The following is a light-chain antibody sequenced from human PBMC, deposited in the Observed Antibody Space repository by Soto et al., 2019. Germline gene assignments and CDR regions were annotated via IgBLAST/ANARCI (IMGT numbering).Light chain of an antibody. Sequence: DIVLTQSPATLSLSPGERSTLSFMSSRSVSSYLAWYQQKPGQAPRLLIYDASNRATGIPARFSGSGSGTDFTLTISSLEPEDFAVYYCQQRSNWPRTFGPGTKVDI. V-gene: IGKV3-11*01. CDR3: QQRSNWPRT. CDR2: DAS. CDR1: RSVSSY. J-gene: IGKJ3*01.